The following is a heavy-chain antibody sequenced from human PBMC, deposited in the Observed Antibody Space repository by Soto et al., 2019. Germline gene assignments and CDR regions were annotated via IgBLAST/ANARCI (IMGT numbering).Heavy chain of an antibody. CDR3: AGGGDYYYYGMDV. CDR1: GGTFSSYA. J-gene: IGHJ6*04. Sequence: QVQLVQSGAEVKKPGSSVKVSCKASGGTFSSYAISWVRQAPGQGLEWMGGIIPIFGTANYAQKFQGRVTITPDESTSTAYMEPGSLRSVDTAVYYGAGGGDYYYYGMDVWGEGTTVTVSS. D-gene: IGHD2-21*01. V-gene: IGHV1-69*05. CDR2: IIPIFGTA.